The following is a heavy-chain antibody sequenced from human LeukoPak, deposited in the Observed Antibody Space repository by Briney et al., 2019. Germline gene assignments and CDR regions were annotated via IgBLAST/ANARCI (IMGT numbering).Heavy chain of an antibody. V-gene: IGHV1-2*06. Sequence: ASVKVSCKASGHSFSDFAMHWVRQAPGQGLEWMGRIISNSGGTSYAQKFQGRVTMTRDTSISTAYMEVSGLTSDDTAVYYCARGGSGSGYFYYFDSWGQGTLVSVSS. D-gene: IGHD3-10*01. J-gene: IGHJ4*02. CDR3: ARGGSGSGYFYYFDS. CDR2: IISNSGGT. CDR1: GHSFSDFA.